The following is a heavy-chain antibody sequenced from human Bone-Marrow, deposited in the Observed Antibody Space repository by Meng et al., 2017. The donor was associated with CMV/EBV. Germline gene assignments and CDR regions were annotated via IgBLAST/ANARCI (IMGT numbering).Heavy chain of an antibody. CDR2: ISYDGSNK. J-gene: IGHJ6*02. V-gene: IGHV3-30-3*01. CDR3: ARDVLMVYARYYYYYGMDV. Sequence: GESLKISCAASGFTFSSYAMHWVRQAPGKGLEWVAVISYDGSNKYYADSVKGRFTISRDNSKNTLYLQMNSLRAEDTAVYYCARDVLMVYARYYYYYGMDVWGQGTTVTAP. D-gene: IGHD2-8*01. CDR1: GFTFSSYA.